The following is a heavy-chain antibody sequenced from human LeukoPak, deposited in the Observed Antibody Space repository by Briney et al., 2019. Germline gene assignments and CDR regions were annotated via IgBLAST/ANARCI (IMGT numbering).Heavy chain of an antibody. J-gene: IGHJ4*02. CDR1: GYTLTELS. V-gene: IGHV1-24*01. CDR3: ATGIGTAAGYHFDY. CDR2: FDPEDGET. D-gene: IGHD6-13*01. Sequence: ASVKVSCKVSGYTLTELSMHWVRQAPGKGLEWMGGFDPEDGETIYAQKFQGRVTMTEDTSTDTAYMELSSLRSEDTAVYYCATGIGTAAGYHFDYWGQGTLVTVSS.